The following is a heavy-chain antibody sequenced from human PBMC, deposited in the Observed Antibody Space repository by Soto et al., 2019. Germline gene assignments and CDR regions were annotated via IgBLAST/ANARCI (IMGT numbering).Heavy chain of an antibody. J-gene: IGHJ5*02. CDR1: GYSFTSHY. CDR2: IYPGGVNI. CDR3: SRYHSLHDLVCWFDP. V-gene: IGHV1-46*03. Sequence: GASVKVSCKAIGYSFTSHYMHWVRQAPGQGLEWMGTIYPGGVNIGYAQKFKGRVTMTKDTSTSTVYMELNSLTSEDTAVYYCSRYHSLHDLVCWFDPSGQGTLGTVSS. D-gene: IGHD3-9*01.